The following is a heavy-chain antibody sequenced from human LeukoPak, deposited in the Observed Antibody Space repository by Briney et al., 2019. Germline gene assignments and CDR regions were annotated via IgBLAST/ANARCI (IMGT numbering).Heavy chain of an antibody. J-gene: IGHJ6*03. CDR1: GGSISSSSYY. V-gene: IGHV4-39*01. D-gene: IGHD1-26*01. Sequence: SETLSLTCTVSGGSISSSSYYWGWIRQPPGKGLEWIGSIYYSGSTYYNPSLKSRVTISVDTSKNQFSLKLTSVTAADTAVYYCARQFEGGSPRYYYMDVWGKGTTVTVSS. CDR2: IYYSGST. CDR3: ARQFEGGSPRYYYMDV.